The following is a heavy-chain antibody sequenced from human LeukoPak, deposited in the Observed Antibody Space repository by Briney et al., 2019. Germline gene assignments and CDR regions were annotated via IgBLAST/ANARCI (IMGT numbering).Heavy chain of an antibody. J-gene: IGHJ4*02. V-gene: IGHV5-51*01. CDR1: GYSFTSYW. Sequence: GESLKISCKGSGYSFTSYWIGWVRQMPGKGLEWMGIIYPGDSDTTYSPSFQGQVTISADKSINTAYLQWSSLKASDTAMYYCARPLPHGGNSGYYVDYWGQGTLVTVSS. D-gene: IGHD4-23*01. CDR2: IYPGDSDT. CDR3: ARPLPHGGNSGYYVDY.